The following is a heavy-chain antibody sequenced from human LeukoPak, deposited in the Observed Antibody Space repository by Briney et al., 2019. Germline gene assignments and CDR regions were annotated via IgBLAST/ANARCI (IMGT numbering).Heavy chain of an antibody. CDR2: IYHSGST. CDR3: ASSGSPH. Sequence: PSETLSLTCTVSGGSISSSSYYWGWIRQPPGKGLEWIGEIYHSGSTNYNPSLKSRVTISVDKSKNQFSLKLSSVTAADTAVYYCASSGSPHWGQGTLVTVSS. D-gene: IGHD3-10*01. J-gene: IGHJ4*02. CDR1: GGSISSSSYY. V-gene: IGHV4-39*07.